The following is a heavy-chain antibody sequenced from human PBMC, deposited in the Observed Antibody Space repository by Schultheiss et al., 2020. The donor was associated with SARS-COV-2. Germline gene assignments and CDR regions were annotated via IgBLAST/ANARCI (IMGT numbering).Heavy chain of an antibody. V-gene: IGHV3-48*03. CDR1: GFTFSSYE. Sequence: GGSLRLSCAASGFTFSSYEMNWVRQAPGKGLEWVSYISSSGSTIYYADSVKGRFTISRDNAKNSLYLQMNSLRAEDTAVYYCARNDILTGYYFEGMDVWGQGTTVTVSS. D-gene: IGHD3-9*01. CDR2: ISSSGSTI. CDR3: ARNDILTGYYFEGMDV. J-gene: IGHJ6*02.